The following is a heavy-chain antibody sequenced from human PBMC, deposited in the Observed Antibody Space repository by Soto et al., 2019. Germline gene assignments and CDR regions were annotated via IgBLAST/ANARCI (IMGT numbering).Heavy chain of an antibody. Sequence: QVQLVQSGAEVKKPGSSVKVSCKASGGTFSSYAISWVRQAPGQGLEWMGGIIPIFGTANYAQKFQGRVTIPADESAGTAYRELSSLRSEDTGVHYCARDASGTYCGGDCYSRDAFAIWGQGTMVRVSS. J-gene: IGHJ3*02. CDR2: IIPIFGTA. D-gene: IGHD2-21*02. CDR1: GGTFSSYA. V-gene: IGHV1-69*01. CDR3: ARDASGTYCGGDCYSRDAFAI.